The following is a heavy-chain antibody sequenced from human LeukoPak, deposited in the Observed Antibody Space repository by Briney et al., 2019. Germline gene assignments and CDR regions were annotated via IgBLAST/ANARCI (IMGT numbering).Heavy chain of an antibody. CDR2: INNSGST. V-gene: IGHV4-34*01. D-gene: IGHD3-16*01. CDR1: GGSFSGYY. J-gene: IGHJ1*01. CDR3: ATRGWGSNH. Sequence: SETLSLTCAVYGGSFSGYYWSWIRQPPGKGLEWIGEINNSGSTNYNPSLKSRVTISVDTSKNQFSLKLSSVTAADTAVYYCATRGWGSNHWGQGTLVTVSS.